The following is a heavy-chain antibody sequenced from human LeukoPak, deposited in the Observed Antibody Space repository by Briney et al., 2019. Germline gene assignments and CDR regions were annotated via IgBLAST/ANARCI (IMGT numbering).Heavy chain of an antibody. D-gene: IGHD3-10*01. J-gene: IGHJ4*02. CDR2: INHSGST. CDR3: ARSLMYYYGSGRPYYFDY. CDR1: GGSFSGYY. V-gene: IGHV4-34*01. Sequence: SETLSLTCAVYGGSFSGYYWSWIRQPPGKGLEWIGEINHSGSTNYNPSLKSRVTISVDTSKNQFSLKLSSVTAADTAVYYCARSLMYYYGSGRPYYFDYWGQGTLVTVSS.